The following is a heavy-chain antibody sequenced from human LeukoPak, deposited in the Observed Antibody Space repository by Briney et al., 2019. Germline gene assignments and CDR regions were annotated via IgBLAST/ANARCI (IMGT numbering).Heavy chain of an antibody. Sequence: SETLSLTCAVYGESFSGYYWSWIRQPPGKGLEWIGEINHSGSTNYNPSLKSRVTISVDTSKNQFSLKLSSVTAADTAVYYCAREISPADSSSAFDYWGQGTLVTVSS. CDR3: AREISPADSSSAFDY. D-gene: IGHD6-6*01. CDR2: INHSGST. CDR1: GESFSGYY. V-gene: IGHV4-34*01. J-gene: IGHJ4*02.